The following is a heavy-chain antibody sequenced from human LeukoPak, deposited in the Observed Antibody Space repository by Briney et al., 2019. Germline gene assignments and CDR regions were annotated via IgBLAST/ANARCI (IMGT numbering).Heavy chain of an antibody. D-gene: IGHD1-26*01. V-gene: IGHV5-51*01. CDR3: ARPGKSGSFYPYFYYYDMDV. Sequence: GESLKISCKGSGYSFTSYWIAWVRQMPGEGLEWMGILYPGDSDTRYSPSFQGLVTMSADKSISTAYLQWGSLRASDTAIYYCARPGKSGSFYPYFYYYDMDVWGQGTTVTVSS. CDR1: GYSFTSYW. J-gene: IGHJ6*02. CDR2: LYPGDSDT.